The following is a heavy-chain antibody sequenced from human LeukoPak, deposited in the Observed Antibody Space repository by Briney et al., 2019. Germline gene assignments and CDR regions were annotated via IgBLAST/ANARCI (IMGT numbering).Heavy chain of an antibody. V-gene: IGHV3-66*01. CDR1: GFTVSPNA. Sequence: GGSLRLSCAASGFTVSPNAMIWVRQAPRTGLEWVTVIYSDGSTYYADSVKDRFTSSRDNSKNTLHLQMNSLRDEDSAVYYCARAQWLDFWGQGTLVTVSS. CDR2: IYSDGST. D-gene: IGHD6-19*01. J-gene: IGHJ4*02. CDR3: ARAQWLDF.